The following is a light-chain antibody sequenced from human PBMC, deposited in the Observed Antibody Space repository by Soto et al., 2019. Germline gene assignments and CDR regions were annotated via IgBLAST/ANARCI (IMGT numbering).Light chain of an antibody. V-gene: IGKV1-39*01. Sequence: DIQMTQSPSSLSASVGDRVTITCRASQSISSYLNWYQQKPGKAPKLLIYAASSLQSGVPSRFSGSGSATDFTLTISSLQPEDFATYYCQQRGTFGPGTKVDIK. CDR2: AAS. J-gene: IGKJ3*01. CDR3: QQRGT. CDR1: QSISSY.